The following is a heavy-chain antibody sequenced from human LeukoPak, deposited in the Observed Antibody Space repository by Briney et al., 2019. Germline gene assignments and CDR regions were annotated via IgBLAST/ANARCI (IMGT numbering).Heavy chain of an antibody. D-gene: IGHD5-12*01. CDR1: GGSISSYY. Sequence: SETLSLTCTVSGGSISSYYWSWIRQPAGKGLEWIGRIYTSGSTNYNPSLKSRVTMSVDTSKNRFSLKLSSVTAADTAVYYCARDGSGYSGYENFDYWGQGTLVTVSS. V-gene: IGHV4-4*07. CDR3: ARDGSGYSGYENFDY. J-gene: IGHJ4*02. CDR2: IYTSGST.